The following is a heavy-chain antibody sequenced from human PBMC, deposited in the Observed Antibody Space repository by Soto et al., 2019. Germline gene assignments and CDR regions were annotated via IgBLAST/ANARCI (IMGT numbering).Heavy chain of an antibody. D-gene: IGHD2-21*01. CDR3: VRGVNPFDI. J-gene: IGHJ3*02. V-gene: IGHV3-74*01. CDR2: INSDGRST. CDR1: GFTFSTYW. Sequence: GGSQRLSCAASGFTFSTYWMHWVRQAPGKGLVWVSRINSDGRSTDYADSVKGRFTISRDNAKNTLYLQMNSLRAEDTAVYYCVRGVNPFDIWGQGIMVTVSS.